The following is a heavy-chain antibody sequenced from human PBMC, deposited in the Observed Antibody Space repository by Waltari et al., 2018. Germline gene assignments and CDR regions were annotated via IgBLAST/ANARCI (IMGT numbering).Heavy chain of an antibody. D-gene: IGHD2-8*02. Sequence: EVQLVESGGNLVQPGGSLRLSCAASGFTFSSYWMHWVRQAPGKGLVCVSRINGDARSTSYAASVKGRFTISRDNAKNTLYLQMNSLRVEDTAVYYCARETVLVEPGTELDYWGLGTLVSVSA. CDR3: ARETVLVEPGTELDY. CDR1: GFTFSSYW. J-gene: IGHJ4*02. V-gene: IGHV3-74*01. CDR2: INGDARST.